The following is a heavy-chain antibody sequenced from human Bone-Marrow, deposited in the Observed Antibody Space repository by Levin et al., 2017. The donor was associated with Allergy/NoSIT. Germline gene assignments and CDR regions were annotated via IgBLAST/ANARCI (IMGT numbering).Heavy chain of an antibody. Sequence: GKGRGGGGRRKRDGTTTTYADSVKGRFIISRDNVKNTLYLQVNSLRAEDTAVYYCARPIAVSGSTPYYYGLDVWGQGTTVTVSS. V-gene: IGHV3-74*01. CDR3: ARPIAVSGSTPYYYGLDV. J-gene: IGHJ6*02. D-gene: IGHD6-19*01. CDR2: RKRDGTTT.